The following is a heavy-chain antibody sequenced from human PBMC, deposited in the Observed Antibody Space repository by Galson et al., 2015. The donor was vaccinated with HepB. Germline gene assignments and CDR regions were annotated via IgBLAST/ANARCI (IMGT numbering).Heavy chain of an antibody. CDR3: ARDGSHYDVDY. D-gene: IGHD1-26*01. Sequence: SLRLSCAASGFTFRRYGMHWVRLAPGKGLEWVAFISSGRGRRDYADSVRGRFSISRDDSRDILYLQMNGLRVDDAARYYCARDGSHYDVDYWGQGTLVTVFS. V-gene: IGHV3-33*08. CDR2: ISSGRGRR. J-gene: IGHJ4*02. CDR1: GFTFRRYG.